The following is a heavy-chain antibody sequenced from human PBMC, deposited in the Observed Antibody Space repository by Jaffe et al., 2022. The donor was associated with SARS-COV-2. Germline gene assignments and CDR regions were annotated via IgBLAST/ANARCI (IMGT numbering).Heavy chain of an antibody. CDR1: GFSFSRYG. J-gene: IGHJ4*02. D-gene: IGHD4-17*01. Sequence: QLHLVESGGGVVQPGRSLRLSCVASGFSFSRYGIHWVRQAPGKGLEWVAMISHDVVNEHYAASVKGRFTLSRDNSDNTVFLHMNNLRPEDTGIYYCARDLYATTVTTVGYWGQGTLVTVSS. CDR3: ARDLYATTVTTVGY. V-gene: IGHV3-30*03. CDR2: ISHDVVNE.